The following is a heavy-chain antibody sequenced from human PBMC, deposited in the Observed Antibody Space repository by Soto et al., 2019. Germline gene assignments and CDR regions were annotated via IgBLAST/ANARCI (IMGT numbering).Heavy chain of an antibody. CDR2: ISYDGSNK. CDR3: TRLGDYDSSGYPFDP. V-gene: IGHV3-30-3*01. J-gene: IGHJ5*02. CDR1: GFTFSSYA. D-gene: IGHD3-22*01. Sequence: QVQLVESGGGVVQPGRSLRLSCAASGFTFSSYAMHWVRQAPGKGLEWVAVISYDGSNKYYADSVKGRFTISRDNSKNTLYLQMNSLRAEVTAVYYCTRLGDYDSSGYPFDPWGQGTLVTVSS.